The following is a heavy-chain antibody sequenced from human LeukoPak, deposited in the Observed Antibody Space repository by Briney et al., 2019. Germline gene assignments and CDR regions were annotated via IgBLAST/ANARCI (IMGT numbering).Heavy chain of an antibody. V-gene: IGHV3-9*03. J-gene: IGHJ3*02. CDR3: AKASVTMIARGNAFDI. CDR1: GFTFDDYA. CDR2: ISWNSGSI. D-gene: IGHD3-22*01. Sequence: PGGSLRLSCAASGFTFDDYAMHWVRQAPGKGLEWVSGISWNSGSIGYADSVKGRFTISRDNAKNSLYLQMNSLRAEDMALYYCAKASVTMIARGNAFDIWGQGTMVTVSS.